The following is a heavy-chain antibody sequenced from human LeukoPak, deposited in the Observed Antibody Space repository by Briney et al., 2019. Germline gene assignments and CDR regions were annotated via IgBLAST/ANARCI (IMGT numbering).Heavy chain of an antibody. D-gene: IGHD3-10*02. CDR3: ARDQRAVDNTMSYD. Sequence: ASVKVSCTASGYTFTNYGISWVRQAPGQGLEWMGWITTDSGNTNYAQKFQGRVTMTTDTLTRTAYMELRSLTSDDTAVYYCARDQRAVDNTMSYDWGQGTLVTVSS. CDR2: ITTDSGNT. J-gene: IGHJ1*01. CDR1: GYTFTNYG. V-gene: IGHV1-18*01.